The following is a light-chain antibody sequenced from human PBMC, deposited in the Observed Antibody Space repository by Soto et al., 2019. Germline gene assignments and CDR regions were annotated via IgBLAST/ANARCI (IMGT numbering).Light chain of an antibody. CDR1: EKVSNN. Sequence: EIVMTQSPATLSVSPGEGVTLSCRASEKVSNNLAWYQQKPRQAPTLLIYGAAIRATGVTPRFSGSGSGTEFALPISSLQSEDSAVYYCQQYNNWPPLTFGGGTKVEIK. V-gene: IGKV3-15*01. CDR2: GAA. J-gene: IGKJ4*01. CDR3: QQYNNWPPLT.